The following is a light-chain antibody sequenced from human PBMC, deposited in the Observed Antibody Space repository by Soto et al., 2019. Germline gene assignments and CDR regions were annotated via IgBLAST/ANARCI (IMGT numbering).Light chain of an antibody. CDR3: QQYGSSGT. Sequence: EIVLTQSPATLSVSPGERVILSCRASQSVDISLAWYQQKPGQAPRLLIYGASNRATGIPDRFSGSGSGTDFTLTISRLEPEDFAVYYCQQYGSSGTFGQGTKVDIK. CDR2: GAS. V-gene: IGKV3-20*01. CDR1: QSVDIS. J-gene: IGKJ1*01.